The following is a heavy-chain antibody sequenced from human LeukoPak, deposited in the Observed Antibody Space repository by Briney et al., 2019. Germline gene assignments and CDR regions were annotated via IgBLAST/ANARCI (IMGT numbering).Heavy chain of an antibody. D-gene: IGHD3-22*01. CDR3: AKGTSGYFADL. J-gene: IGHJ5*02. CDR2: ISNDGGGT. CDR1: GFIFNNYG. Sequence: GGSLRLSCAASGFIFNNYGLIWVRQAPGKGLEWVSAISNDGGGTQYADFVEGRFTISRDNSKNTLFLQMSSLRAEDTALYYCAKGTSGYFADLWGQGTLVTVSS. V-gene: IGHV3-23*01.